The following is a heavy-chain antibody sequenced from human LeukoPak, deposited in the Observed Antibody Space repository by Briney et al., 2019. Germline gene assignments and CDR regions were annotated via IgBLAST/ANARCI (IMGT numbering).Heavy chain of an antibody. J-gene: IGHJ4*02. CDR3: AREDSSGYYSFDY. CDR1: GFTFSSYS. Sequence: GGSLRLSCAASGFTFSSYSMNWVRQAPGKGLEWVSYISSSSSTIYYADSVKGRFTISRDNAKNSLYLQMNSLRAEDTAVYYCAREDSSGYYSFDYWGQGTLVTVSS. CDR2: ISSSSSTI. D-gene: IGHD3-22*01. V-gene: IGHV3-48*01.